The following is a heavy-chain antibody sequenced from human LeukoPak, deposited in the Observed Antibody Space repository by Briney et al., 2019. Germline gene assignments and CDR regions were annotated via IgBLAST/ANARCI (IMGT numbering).Heavy chain of an antibody. CDR1: GFTFSTYG. CDR3: ARDREGYQLQHSAWFDP. CDR2: ISAYSGNA. J-gene: IGHJ5*02. V-gene: IGHV1-18*01. D-gene: IGHD1-1*01. Sequence: GASVKVSCKASGFTFSTYGFTWVRQAPGQGLEGLGWISAYSGNADYAQPFQDRFTLTTDTSTNTAYMELRSLRSDDTAVYYCARDREGYQLQHSAWFDPWGQGTIVMVSS.